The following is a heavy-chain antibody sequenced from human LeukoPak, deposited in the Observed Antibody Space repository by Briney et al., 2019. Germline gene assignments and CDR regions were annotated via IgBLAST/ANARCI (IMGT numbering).Heavy chain of an antibody. CDR2: IYYSGRT. CDR1: GGSISSYY. J-gene: IGHJ4*02. V-gene: IGHV4-59*08. CDR3: ARHVEQWLTPFDY. D-gene: IGHD6-19*01. Sequence: PSETLSLTCTVSGGSISSYYWSWIRQPPGKGLERIGYIYYSGRTNYNPSLKSRVTISVDTSKNQFSLKLTSVTAADTAVYYCARHVEQWLTPFDYWGQGTLVTVSS.